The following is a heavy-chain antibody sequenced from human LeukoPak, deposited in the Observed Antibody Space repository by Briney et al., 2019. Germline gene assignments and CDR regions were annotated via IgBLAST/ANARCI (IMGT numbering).Heavy chain of an antibody. V-gene: IGHV3-30*02. CDR2: IRYDGSNK. CDR3: AKNQGYSYGYYYYYYMDV. J-gene: IGHJ6*03. D-gene: IGHD5-18*01. CDR1: GFTFSSYG. Sequence: GGSLRLSCAASGFTFSSYGMRWVRQAPGKGLEWVAFIRYDGSNKYYADSVKGRFTISRDNSKNTLYLQMNSLRAKDTAVYYCAKNQGYSYGYYYYYYMDVWGKGTTVTVSS.